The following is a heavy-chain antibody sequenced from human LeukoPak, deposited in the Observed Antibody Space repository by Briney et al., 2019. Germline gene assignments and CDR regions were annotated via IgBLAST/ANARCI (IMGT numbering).Heavy chain of an antibody. CDR3: ARGSGSFSGGFDY. V-gene: IGHV3-33*01. CDR1: GFTFSSYG. J-gene: IGHJ4*02. CDR2: IWSDGTNK. Sequence: GSLRLSCAASGFTFSSYGMHLVRQTPAKGLEWVTIIWSDGTNKYYADSVKGRFTISRDNSKNTLYLQMNSLRAEDTAVYYCARGSGSFSGGFDYWGQGTLVTVSS. D-gene: IGHD1-26*01.